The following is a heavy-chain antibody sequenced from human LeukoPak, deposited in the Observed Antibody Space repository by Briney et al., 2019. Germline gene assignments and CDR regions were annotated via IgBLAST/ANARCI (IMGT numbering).Heavy chain of an antibody. CDR3: ATMSPGYCSSTSCSDAFDI. CDR1: GFTVSSNY. Sequence: PGGSLRLSCAVSGFTVSSNYMSWVRQAPGKGLEWVSVLYSGGNTYYADSVKGRFTVSRDNSKNTLYLQMNSLRAEDTAVYYCATMSPGYCSSTSCSDAFDIWGQGTMVTVSS. V-gene: IGHV3-53*01. J-gene: IGHJ3*02. D-gene: IGHD2-2*01. CDR2: LYSGGNT.